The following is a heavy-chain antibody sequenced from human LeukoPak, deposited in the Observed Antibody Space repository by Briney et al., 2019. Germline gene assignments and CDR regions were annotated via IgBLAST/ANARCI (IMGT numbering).Heavy chain of an antibody. J-gene: IGHJ3*02. V-gene: IGHV3-21*01. Sequence: PGGSLRLSCAASGFTFSSYSMNWVRQAPGKGLEWVSSISIGSSYIFYADSVKGRFTISRDNAKNSLYLQMNSLRAEDTAVYYCARLRRELLLLDAFDIWGQGTMVTVSS. CDR2: ISIGSSYI. D-gene: IGHD1-26*01. CDR1: GFTFSSYS. CDR3: ARLRRELLLLDAFDI.